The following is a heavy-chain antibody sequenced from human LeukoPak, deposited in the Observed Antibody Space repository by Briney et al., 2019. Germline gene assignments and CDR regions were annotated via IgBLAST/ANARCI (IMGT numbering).Heavy chain of an antibody. J-gene: IGHJ4*02. V-gene: IGHV3-7*01. CDR2: IKRDGSEK. Sequence: PGGSLRLSCAASEFTFSNYWMSWFRQAPGKGLEWLANIKRDGSEKYYVDSVKGRFTISRDNDKNTLYLQMNSLRVEDTAVNYCAREHATSSSSDYWGQGTLVTVSS. CDR1: EFTFSNYW. CDR3: AREHATSSSSDY. D-gene: IGHD2-2*01.